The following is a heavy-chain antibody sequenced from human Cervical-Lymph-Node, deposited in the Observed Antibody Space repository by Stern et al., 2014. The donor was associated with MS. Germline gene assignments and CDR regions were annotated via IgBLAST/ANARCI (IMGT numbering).Heavy chain of an antibody. CDR2: INPSAGNI. J-gene: IGHJ4*02. V-gene: IGHV1-46*01. CDR1: GYSFTSYF. Sequence: VQLVQSGAEMKKPGASVKVSCMASGYSFTSYFIIWVRQAPGQGLEWMGIINPSAGNINYAQKFQGRVVMTSDTSTGTVYLELSSLRSEDTAVYYCARDEGADYWGQRTLVTVSS. CDR3: ARDEGADY.